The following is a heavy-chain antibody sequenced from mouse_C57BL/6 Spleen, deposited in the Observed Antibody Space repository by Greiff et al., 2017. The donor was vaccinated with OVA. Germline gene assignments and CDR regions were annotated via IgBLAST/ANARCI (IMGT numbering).Heavy chain of an antibody. J-gene: IGHJ3*01. CDR3: ARSTMVTTGPAWFAY. CDR2: INPGSGGT. V-gene: IGHV1-54*01. Sequence: VQLQESGAELVRPGTSVKVSCKASGYAFTNYLIAWVKQRPGQGLEWIGVINPGSGGTNYNEKFKGKATLTADKSSSTAYMQLSSLTSEDSAVYFCARSTMVTTGPAWFAYWGQGTLVTVSA. D-gene: IGHD2-2*01. CDR1: GYAFTNYL.